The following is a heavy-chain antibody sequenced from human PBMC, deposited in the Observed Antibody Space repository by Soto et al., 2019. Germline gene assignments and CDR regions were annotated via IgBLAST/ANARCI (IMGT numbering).Heavy chain of an antibody. CDR2: ISYDGSNK. CDR1: GFTFSSYG. CDR3: AKWGSGRDLGY. Sequence: QVQLVESGGGVVQPGRSLRLSCAASGFTFSSYGMHWVRQAPGKGLEWVAVISYDGSNKYYADSVKGRFTISRDNSKNTLYLQMNSLIAEDTAVYYCAKWGSGRDLGYWGQGTLVTVSS. J-gene: IGHJ4*02. V-gene: IGHV3-30*18. D-gene: IGHD1-26*01.